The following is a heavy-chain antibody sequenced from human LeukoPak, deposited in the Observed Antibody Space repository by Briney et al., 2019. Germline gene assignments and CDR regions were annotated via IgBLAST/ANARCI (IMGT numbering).Heavy chain of an antibody. CDR3: ASPQEYTPYYYYGMDV. D-gene: IGHD1-1*01. J-gene: IGHJ6*04. Sequence: ASGKVSCKASGGTFTSYAISWVGQAPGQGLEWMGGIIPIFGTANYAQKFQGRVTITADESTSTAYMELSSLRSEDTAVYYCASPQEYTPYYYYGMDVWGRGTTVTVSS. CDR1: GGTFTSYA. V-gene: IGHV1-69*13. CDR2: IIPIFGTA.